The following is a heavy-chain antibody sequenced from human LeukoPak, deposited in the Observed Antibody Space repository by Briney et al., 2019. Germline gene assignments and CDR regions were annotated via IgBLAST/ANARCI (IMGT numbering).Heavy chain of an antibody. CDR2: ISGSGGDT. CDR3: AKKGATTGDFDY. Sequence: GGSLRLSCAASGFTFSRSAMTWVRQAPGKGPEWVSAISGSGGDTYYADSVKGRFTISRDNSKNTLCLQMNSLRAEDTAVYYCAKKGATTGDFDYWGQGTLVTVSS. V-gene: IGHV3-23*01. J-gene: IGHJ4*02. D-gene: IGHD1-26*01. CDR1: GFTFSRSA.